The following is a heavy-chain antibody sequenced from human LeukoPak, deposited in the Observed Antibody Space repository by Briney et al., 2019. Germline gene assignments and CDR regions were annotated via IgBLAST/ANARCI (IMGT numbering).Heavy chain of an antibody. CDR3: ARAYSSGWYLPYYMDV. J-gene: IGHJ6*03. V-gene: IGHV1-18*01. D-gene: IGHD6-19*01. Sequence: VASVKVSCKASGYTSTSYGISWVRQAPGQGLEWMGWISAYNGNTNYAQKLQGRVTMTTDTSTSTAYMELRSLRSDDTAVYYCARAYSSGWYLPYYMDVWGKGTTVTVSS. CDR1: GYTSTSYG. CDR2: ISAYNGNT.